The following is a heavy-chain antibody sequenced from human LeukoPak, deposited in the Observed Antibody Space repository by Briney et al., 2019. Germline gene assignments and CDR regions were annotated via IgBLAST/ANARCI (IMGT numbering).Heavy chain of an antibody. J-gene: IGHJ3*02. CDR3: AGAVVTAKDAFDI. D-gene: IGHD2-21*02. Sequence: ASAKVSCKASGGTFSSYAISWVRQAPGQGLEWMGRIIPIFGTANYAQKFQGRVTITTDESTSTAYMELSSLRSEDTAVYYCAGAVVTAKDAFDIWGQGTMVTVSS. V-gene: IGHV1-69*05. CDR2: IIPIFGTA. CDR1: GGTFSSYA.